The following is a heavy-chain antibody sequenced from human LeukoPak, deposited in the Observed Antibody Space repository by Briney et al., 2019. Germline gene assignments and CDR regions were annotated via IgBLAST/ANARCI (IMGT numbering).Heavy chain of an antibody. CDR1: GGSISSSSYY. J-gene: IGHJ4*02. CDR3: ATAPSGSYYYFDY. Sequence: SETLSLTCTVSGGSISSSSYYWGWIRQPPGKGLEWIGSIYYSGSTYYNPSLKSRVTISVDTSKNQFSLKLSSVTAADTAVYYCATAPSGSYYYFDYWGQGTLVTVSS. V-gene: IGHV4-39*01. CDR2: IYYSGST. D-gene: IGHD1-26*01.